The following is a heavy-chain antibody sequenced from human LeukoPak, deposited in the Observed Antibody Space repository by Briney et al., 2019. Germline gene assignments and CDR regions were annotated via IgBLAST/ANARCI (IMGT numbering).Heavy chain of an antibody. Sequence: PSETLSLTCTVSGGSISSYYWSWIRQPPGKGLEWIGYIYYSGSTNYNPSPKSRVTISVDTSKNQFSLKLSSVTAADTAVYYCARGPAASYYYGSGSYFVPFDYWGQGTLVTVSS. CDR2: IYYSGST. CDR1: GGSISSYY. CDR3: ARGPAASYYYGSGSYFVPFDY. V-gene: IGHV4-59*01. D-gene: IGHD3-10*01. J-gene: IGHJ4*02.